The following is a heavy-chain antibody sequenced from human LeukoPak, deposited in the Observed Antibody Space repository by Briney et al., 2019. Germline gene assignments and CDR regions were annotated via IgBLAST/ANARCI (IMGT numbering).Heavy chain of an antibody. J-gene: IGHJ4*02. V-gene: IGHV2-5*02. CDR2: IYWDDDK. Sequence: ESGPTLVNPTQTLTLTCTFSGFSLSTSGVGVGWIRQPPGKALEWLALIYWDDDKRYSPSLKGRLTITKDTSKNQVVLTMTNKDPVDTATYYCAHHGDLFDYWGQGTLVTVSS. CDR3: AHHGDLFDY. CDR1: GFSLSTSGVG.